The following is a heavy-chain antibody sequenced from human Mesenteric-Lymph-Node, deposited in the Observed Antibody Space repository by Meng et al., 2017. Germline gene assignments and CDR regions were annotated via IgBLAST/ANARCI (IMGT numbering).Heavy chain of an antibody. CDR2: IYTSGST. J-gene: IGHJ4*02. Sequence: GSPRLSCTVSGVSITSYYWNWIRQPAGKGLEWIGRIYTSGSTNYNPSLKSRVTVSVDTSKNQFSLKLSSVTAADTALYYCARAGIHSGSYYPLDYWGQGTLVTVSS. CDR3: ARAGIHSGSYYPLDY. CDR1: GVSITSYY. D-gene: IGHD1-26*01. V-gene: IGHV4-4*07.